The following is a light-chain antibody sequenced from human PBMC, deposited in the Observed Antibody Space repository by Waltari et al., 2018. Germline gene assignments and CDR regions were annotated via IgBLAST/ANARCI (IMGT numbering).Light chain of an antibody. V-gene: IGKV3-20*01. CDR3: QQYGTSVLVS. CDR2: DTS. Sequence: IVLTQSPGTLSLSPGERATLSCRASQSLNNNYLAWYQQKPGQAPRHLIYDTSTRATGIPDRFSGSGSGTDFTLTISRLEPEDFAVYYCQQYGTSVLVSFGGGTKVEIK. J-gene: IGKJ4*01. CDR1: QSLNNNY.